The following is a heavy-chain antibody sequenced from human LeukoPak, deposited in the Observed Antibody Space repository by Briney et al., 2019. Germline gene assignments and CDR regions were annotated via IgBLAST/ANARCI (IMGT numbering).Heavy chain of an antibody. Sequence: SVKVSCKASGGTFSSYAISWVRQAPGQGLEWMGRIIPIFGTANYAQKFQGRVTITTDESTSTAYMELSSLRSEDTAVYYCASPTYYYDSSGYYGAFDIWGQGTMVTVSS. J-gene: IGHJ3*02. CDR2: IIPIFGTA. V-gene: IGHV1-69*05. CDR3: ASPTYYYDSSGYYGAFDI. D-gene: IGHD3-22*01. CDR1: GGTFSSYA.